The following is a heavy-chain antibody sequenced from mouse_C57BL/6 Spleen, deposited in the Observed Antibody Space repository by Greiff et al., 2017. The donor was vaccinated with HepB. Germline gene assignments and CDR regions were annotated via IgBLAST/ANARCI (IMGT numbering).Heavy chain of an antibody. D-gene: IGHD4-1*01. CDR2: INPSTGGT. Sequence: EVQLQQSGPELVKPGASVKISCKASGYSFTGYYMNWVKQSPEKSLEWIGEINPSTGGTTYNQKFKAKATLTVDKSSSTAYMQLKSLTSEDSAVYYCASQANGDLGWFAYWGQGTLVTVSA. J-gene: IGHJ3*01. CDR3: ASQANGDLGWFAY. CDR1: GYSFTGYY. V-gene: IGHV1-42*01.